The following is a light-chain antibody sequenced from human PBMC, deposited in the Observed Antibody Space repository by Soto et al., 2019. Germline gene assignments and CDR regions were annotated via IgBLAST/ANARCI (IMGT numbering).Light chain of an antibody. CDR3: QQYHYWT. CDR1: QSASSN. V-gene: IGKV3-15*01. CDR2: GAS. Sequence: EIVRTQSPATLSVSPGERATLSCRARQSASSNVAWYPHRPGQAPRLLIYGASTRATGIPARFSGGGSGTDFPRTISSLQSEDFAVYYCQQYHYWTFGQGTKVELK. J-gene: IGKJ1*01.